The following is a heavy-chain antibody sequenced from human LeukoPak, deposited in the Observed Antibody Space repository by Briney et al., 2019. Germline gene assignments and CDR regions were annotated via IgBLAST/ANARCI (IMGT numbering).Heavy chain of an antibody. V-gene: IGHV3-9*01. J-gene: IGHJ4*02. CDR2: ISWNSGSI. CDR3: AGTYYDILTGYNPYFDY. Sequence: PGGSLRLSCAASGFTFDDYAMHWVRQVPGKGLEWVSGISWNSGSIGYADSVKGRFTISRDNSKNTLYLQMNSLRAEDTAVYYCAGTYYDILTGYNPYFDYWGQGTLVTVSS. CDR1: GFTFDDYA. D-gene: IGHD3-9*01.